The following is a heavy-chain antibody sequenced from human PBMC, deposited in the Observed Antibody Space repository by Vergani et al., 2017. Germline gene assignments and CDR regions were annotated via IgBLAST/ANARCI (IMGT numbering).Heavy chain of an antibody. J-gene: IGHJ6*03. CDR2: IYSGGST. V-gene: IGHV3-53*01. CDR1: GFTVSSNY. D-gene: IGHD2-21*02. CDR3: ARGLVTYYYYYYMDV. Sequence: EVQLVESGGGLIQPGGSLRLSCAASGFTVSSNYMSWVRQAPGKGLEWVSVIYSGGSTYYADSGKGRFTISRDNSKNTLYLQMNSLRADDTAVYYCARGLVTYYYYYYMDVWGKGTTVTVSS.